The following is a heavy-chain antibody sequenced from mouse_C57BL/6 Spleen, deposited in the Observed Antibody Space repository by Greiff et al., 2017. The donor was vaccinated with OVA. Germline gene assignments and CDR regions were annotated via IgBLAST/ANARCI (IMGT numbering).Heavy chain of an antibody. CDR3: ARGSSYEGYAMDY. J-gene: IGHJ4*01. V-gene: IGHV1-80*01. CDR2: IYPGDGDT. Sequence: QVQLQQSGAELVKPGASVKISCKASGYAFSSYWMNWVKQRPGKGLEWIGQIYPGDGDTNYNGKFKGKATLTADKSSSAAYMQLSSLTSEDSAVYFCARGSSYEGYAMDYWGQGTSVTVSS. D-gene: IGHD1-1*01. CDR1: GYAFSSYW.